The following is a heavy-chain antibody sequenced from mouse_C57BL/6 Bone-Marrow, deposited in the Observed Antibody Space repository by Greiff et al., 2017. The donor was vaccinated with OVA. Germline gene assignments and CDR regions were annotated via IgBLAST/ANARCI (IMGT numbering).Heavy chain of an antibody. CDR1: GYAFSSYW. V-gene: IGHV1-80*01. J-gene: IGHJ3*01. CDR2: IYPGDGDT. Sequence: QVQLKESGAELVKPGASVKISCKASGYAFSSYWMNWVQQRPGKGLEWIGQIYPGDGDTNYKGKFKGKATLTADKSSITAYMQGSSLTSEDSAVYFCTRWGFAYWGQGTLVTVSA. CDR3: TRWGFAY.